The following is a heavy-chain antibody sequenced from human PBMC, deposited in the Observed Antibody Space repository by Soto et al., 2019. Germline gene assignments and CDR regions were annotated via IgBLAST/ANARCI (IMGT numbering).Heavy chain of an antibody. CDR1: GFTFSSYA. CDR2: ISYDGSNK. J-gene: IGHJ2*01. CDR3: ARDHSSGWYNWYFDL. Sequence: QVQLVESGGGVVQPGRSLRLSCAASGFTFSSYAMHWVRQAPGKGLEWVAVISYDGSNKYYADSVKGRCTISRDNSKNTLYMQMNSLRAEDTAVYYCARDHSSGWYNWYFDLWGRGTLVTVSS. D-gene: IGHD6-19*01. V-gene: IGHV3-30-3*01.